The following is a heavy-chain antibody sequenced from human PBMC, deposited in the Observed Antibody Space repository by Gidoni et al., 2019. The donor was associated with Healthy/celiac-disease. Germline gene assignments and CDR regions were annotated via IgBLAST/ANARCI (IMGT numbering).Heavy chain of an antibody. Sequence: QVQLVQSGAEVKKPGASVQGSCKASGYTFTSYDINWGRPATGQGLEWMGWMNPNSGNTGYAQKFQGRGTMTRNTSISTAYMELSSLRSEDTAVYYCALWFGEPLDYWGQGTLVTVSS. V-gene: IGHV1-8*01. CDR1: GYTFTSYD. CDR3: ALWFGEPLDY. CDR2: MNPNSGNT. D-gene: IGHD3-10*01. J-gene: IGHJ4*02.